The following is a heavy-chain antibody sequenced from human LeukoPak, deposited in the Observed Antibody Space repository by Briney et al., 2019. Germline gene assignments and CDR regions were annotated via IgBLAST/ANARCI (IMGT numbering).Heavy chain of an antibody. D-gene: IGHD2-15*01. J-gene: IGHJ3*02. V-gene: IGHV3-21*01. CDR3: ARMHYTGGGGCSIRMGASHI. Sequence: GGSLRLSCAASGFTFSTYDMNWVRQAPGKGLEWVSSISTTSRYIYYADSVRGRFTISRDNARNSLYLQMNSLRAEDTALYYCARMHYTGGGGCSIRMGASHIWGQGTMVTVSS. CDR1: GFTFSTYD. CDR2: ISTTSRYI.